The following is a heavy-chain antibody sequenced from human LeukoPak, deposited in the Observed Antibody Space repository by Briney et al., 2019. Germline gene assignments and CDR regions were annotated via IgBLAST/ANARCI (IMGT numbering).Heavy chain of an antibody. V-gene: IGHV4-59*01. J-gene: IGHJ6*03. D-gene: IGHD5-24*01. CDR2: IYYSGST. CDR3: ARGGLQPYYYYYMDV. CDR1: GGSISSYY. Sequence: SETLSLTCTVSGGSISSYYWSWIRQPPGKGLEWIGYIYYSGSTNYNPSLKSRVTISVDTSKNQFSLKLSSVTAADTAVYYCARGGLQPYYYYYMDVWGKGTTVTISS.